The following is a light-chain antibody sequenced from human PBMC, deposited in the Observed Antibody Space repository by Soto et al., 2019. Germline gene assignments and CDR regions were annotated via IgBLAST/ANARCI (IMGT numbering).Light chain of an antibody. CDR3: MQALQTPPGELT. J-gene: IGKJ4*01. CDR1: QSLLHSNGYNY. CDR2: LGS. Sequence: DIVMTQSPLSLPVTPGEPASISCRSSQSLLHSNGYNYLDWYLQKPGQSPQLLIYLGSNRASGVPDRFSGSGSGTDFTLKISRVEAEDVGVYYCMQALQTPPGELTFGGGTKVEIK. V-gene: IGKV2-28*01.